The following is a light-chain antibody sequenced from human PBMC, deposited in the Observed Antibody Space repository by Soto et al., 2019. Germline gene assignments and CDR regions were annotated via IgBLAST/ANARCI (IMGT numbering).Light chain of an antibody. CDR2: RTS. V-gene: IGKV3-15*01. J-gene: IGKJ4*01. CDR3: QQYNNWPRAS. CDR1: QSISSN. Sequence: EIVITQSPATLSVSPGDRATLSCRASQSISSNLAWYQQKPGQAPRLLMFRTSSRATGFPARFSGSGSGTEFNLTIRSLQSEDFGVYYCQQYNNWPRASFGGGTKVDIK.